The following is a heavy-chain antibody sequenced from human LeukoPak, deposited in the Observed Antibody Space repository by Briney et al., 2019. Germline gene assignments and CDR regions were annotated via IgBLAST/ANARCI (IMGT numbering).Heavy chain of an antibody. J-gene: IGHJ4*02. D-gene: IGHD1-7*01. CDR3: ARDGKGITGTTYPSY. CDR1: GFTFSSYW. CDR2: INSDGSST. Sequence: PGGSLRLSCAASGFTFSSYWMHWVRQAPGKGLVWVSRINSDGSSTNYADSVKGRFTVSRDNAKNTLYVQMNSLRAEDTAVYYCARDGKGITGTTYPSYWGQGALVTVSS. V-gene: IGHV3-74*01.